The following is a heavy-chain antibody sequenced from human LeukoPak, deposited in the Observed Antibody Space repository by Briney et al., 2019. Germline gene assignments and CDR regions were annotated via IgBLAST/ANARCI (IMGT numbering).Heavy chain of an antibody. Sequence: GRSLRLSCAASGFTFSSYAMHWVRQAPGKGLEWVAVISYDGSNKYYADSVKGRFTISRDNSKNTLYLQMNSLRAEDTAVYYCARAPRTQMTTSLLGPLAAFDIWGQGTMVTVSS. CDR3: ARAPRTQMTTSLLGPLAAFDI. D-gene: IGHD4-11*01. CDR2: ISYDGSNK. J-gene: IGHJ3*02. V-gene: IGHV3-30*04. CDR1: GFTFSSYA.